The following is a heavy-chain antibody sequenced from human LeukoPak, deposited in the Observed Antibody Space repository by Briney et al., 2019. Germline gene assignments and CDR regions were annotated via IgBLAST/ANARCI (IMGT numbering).Heavy chain of an antibody. D-gene: IGHD2-15*01. V-gene: IGHV1-18*01. J-gene: IGHJ4*02. Sequence: ASVKVSCKASGYTFTSYGISWVRQAPGQGLEWMGWISAYNGNTNYAQKLQGRVTMTTDTSTSTAYMELRSLRSDDTAVYYCARDIERYCSGGSCYFDYWGQGTLVTVSS. CDR3: ARDIERYCSGGSCYFDY. CDR1: GYTFTSYG. CDR2: ISAYNGNT.